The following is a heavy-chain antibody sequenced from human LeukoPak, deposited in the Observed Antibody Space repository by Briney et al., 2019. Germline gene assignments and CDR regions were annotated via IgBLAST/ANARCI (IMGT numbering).Heavy chain of an antibody. CDR1: GGSISSYY. D-gene: IGHD5-18*01. J-gene: IGHJ6*02. CDR2: IYTSGST. V-gene: IGHV4-4*07. CDR3: ARDKAMGYYYYYGMDV. Sequence: SETLSLTCTVSGGSISSYYWSWIRQPAGKGLEWIGRIYTSGSTNYNPSLKSRVTMSVDTSKNQFSLKLSSVTAADTAVYYCARDKAMGYYYYYGMDVWGQGTTVTVSS.